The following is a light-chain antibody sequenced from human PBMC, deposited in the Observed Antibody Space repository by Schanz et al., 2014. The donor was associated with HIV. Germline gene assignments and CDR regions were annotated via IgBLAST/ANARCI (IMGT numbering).Light chain of an antibody. Sequence: EVVMTQFPATVSVSPGERATLSCRASQSVSNNLAWYQQKPGQSPRLLIYGASTRATDLSARFSGSGSGTDFTLTISRLEPEDFAVYYCQHFDHSVVTFGGGTKVEIK. CDR2: GAS. CDR3: QHFDHSVVT. J-gene: IGKJ4*01. V-gene: IGKV3-15*01. CDR1: QSVSNN.